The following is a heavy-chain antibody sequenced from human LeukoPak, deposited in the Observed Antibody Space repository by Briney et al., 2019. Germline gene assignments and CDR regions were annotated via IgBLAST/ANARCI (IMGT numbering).Heavy chain of an antibody. J-gene: IGHJ5*02. V-gene: IGHV3-30*04. D-gene: IGHD6-13*01. Sequence: GGSLRLSCAASGFTFSSYAMHWVRRAPGKGLEWVALISYDGSNKYYADSVKGRFTISRDNSKNTLYLQMNSLRADDTAVYYCAKDPERGIAAALFDPWGQGTLVTVSS. CDR1: GFTFSSYA. CDR2: ISYDGSNK. CDR3: AKDPERGIAAALFDP.